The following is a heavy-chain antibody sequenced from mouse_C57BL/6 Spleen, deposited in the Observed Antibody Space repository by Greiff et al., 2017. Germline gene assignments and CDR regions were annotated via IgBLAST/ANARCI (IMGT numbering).Heavy chain of an antibody. D-gene: IGHD1-1*01. Sequence: EVQLQQSVAELVRPGASVKLSCTASGFTIKNTYMHWVKQRPGQGLEWIGRIDPANGNTKYAPKFKGKATMTADTSSTTAYLQLSSMTSEDTAIYYCARDFYYYGSSYFDYWGQGTTLTVSS. CDR1: GFTIKNTY. CDR2: IDPANGNT. CDR3: ARDFYYYGSSYFDY. J-gene: IGHJ2*01. V-gene: IGHV14-3*01.